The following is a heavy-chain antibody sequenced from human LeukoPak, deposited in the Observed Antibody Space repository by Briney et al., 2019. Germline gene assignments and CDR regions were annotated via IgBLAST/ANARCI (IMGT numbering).Heavy chain of an antibody. CDR2: TRSKAGGYTT. Sequence: PGGSLRLSCATSGFTFSDHYMDWVRQAPGKGLEWVARTRSKAGGYTTEYAASVKGRFTVSRDESMNSLYLQMNSLKTEDTAVYYCARGPTVTFNYHYGMDVWGQGTTVTVSS. D-gene: IGHD4-17*01. CDR1: GFTFSDHY. CDR3: ARGPTVTFNYHYGMDV. J-gene: IGHJ6*02. V-gene: IGHV3-72*01.